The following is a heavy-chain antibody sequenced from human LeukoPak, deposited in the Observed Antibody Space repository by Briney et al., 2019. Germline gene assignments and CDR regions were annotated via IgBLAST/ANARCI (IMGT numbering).Heavy chain of an antibody. CDR1: GFTFSSYS. D-gene: IGHD6-6*01. V-gene: IGHV3-21*01. Sequence: GGSLRLSCAASGFTFSSYSMNWVRQAPGKGLEWVSSISSSSSYIYYADSVKGRFTISRDNAKNSLYLQMSSLRAEDTAVYYCASSVKGQLVHWFDPWGQGTLVTVSS. CDR3: ASSVKGQLVHWFDP. J-gene: IGHJ5*02. CDR2: ISSSSSYI.